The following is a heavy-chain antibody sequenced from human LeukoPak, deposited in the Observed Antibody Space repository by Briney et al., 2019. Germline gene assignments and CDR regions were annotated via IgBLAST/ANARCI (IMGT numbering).Heavy chain of an antibody. CDR2: ISGSGGST. D-gene: IGHD5-24*01. V-gene: IGHV3-23*01. Sequence: PGGSLRLSCAASGFTFSGYVMTWVRQPPGKGLQWVADISGSGGSTYYTDSVKGRFSISRDNAKNSLYLQMNSLRAEDTAVYYCARDQEMATIDDAFDIWGQGTMVTVSS. CDR3: ARDQEMATIDDAFDI. CDR1: GFTFSGYV. J-gene: IGHJ3*02.